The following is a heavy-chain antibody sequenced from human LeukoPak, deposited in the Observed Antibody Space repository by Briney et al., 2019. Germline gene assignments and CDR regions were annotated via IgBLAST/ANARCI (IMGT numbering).Heavy chain of an antibody. Sequence: GGSLRLSCAASGFTFSSYGMHWVRQAPGKGLEWVAVISYDGNNKYYADSVKGRFTISRDNSKNTLYLQMNSLRAEDTAVYYCAKGKIGILMDVWGKGTTVTVSS. J-gene: IGHJ6*03. CDR2: ISYDGNNK. CDR1: GFTFSSYG. D-gene: IGHD1-26*01. V-gene: IGHV3-30*18. CDR3: AKGKIGILMDV.